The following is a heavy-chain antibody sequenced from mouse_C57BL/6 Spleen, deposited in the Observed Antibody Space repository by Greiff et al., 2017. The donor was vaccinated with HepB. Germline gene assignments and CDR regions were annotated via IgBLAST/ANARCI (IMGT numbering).Heavy chain of an antibody. V-gene: IGHV1-50*01. CDR3: ARGRIRDYAMDY. CDR2: IDPSDSYT. Sequence: VQLQQPGAELVKPGASVKLSCKASGYTFTSYWMQWVKQRPGQGLEWIGEIDPSDSYTNYNQKFKGKATLTVDTSSSTAYMQLSSLTSEDSAVYYCARGRIRDYAMDYWGQGTSVTVSS. CDR1: GYTFTSYW. J-gene: IGHJ4*01.